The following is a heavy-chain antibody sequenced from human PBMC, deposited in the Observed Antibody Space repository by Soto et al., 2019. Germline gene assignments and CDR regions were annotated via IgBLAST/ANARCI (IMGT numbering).Heavy chain of an antibody. D-gene: IGHD2-21*02. CDR1: GGSFSGYY. V-gene: IGHV4-34*01. CDR2: INHSGST. CDR3: ARHPSDFWFDP. J-gene: IGHJ5*02. Sequence: SETLSLTCAVYGGSFSGYYWSWIRQPPGKGLEWIGEINHSGSTNYNPSLKSRVTISIDTSKNQFSLKLSSVTAADTAVYYCARHPSDFWFDPWGQGTLVTVSS.